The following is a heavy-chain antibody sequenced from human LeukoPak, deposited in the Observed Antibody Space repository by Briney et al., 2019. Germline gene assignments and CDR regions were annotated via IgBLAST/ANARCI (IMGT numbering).Heavy chain of an antibody. Sequence: PGGSLRLSCAASGFTVSSNYMSWVRQAPGKGLEWVSVIYSGGSTYYADSVKGRFTISRDNSKNTLYLQMNSLRAEDTAVYYCAREDFSGSGSYLDYWGQGTLVTVSS. V-gene: IGHV3-53*01. CDR2: IYSGGST. CDR1: GFTVSSNY. CDR3: AREDFSGSGSYLDY. J-gene: IGHJ4*02. D-gene: IGHD3-10*01.